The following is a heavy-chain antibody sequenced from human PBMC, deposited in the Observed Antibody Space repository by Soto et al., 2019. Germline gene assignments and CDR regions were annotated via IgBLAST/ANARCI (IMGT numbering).Heavy chain of an antibody. J-gene: IGHJ4*02. D-gene: IGHD3-16*01. CDR2: IHSSGET. Sequence: QVQLRESAPELVKPSETLSLTCTVSGGSISGPYWSRLRQPAGRGLRWVGRIHSSGETDYTSSLQGPVCRSVDPSPHQFSLELKSLTAACTAVYFCARDARRGGATVGLFEYWGQGALVTVSS. V-gene: IGHV4-4*07. CDR1: GGSISGPY. CDR3: ARDARRGGATVGLFEY.